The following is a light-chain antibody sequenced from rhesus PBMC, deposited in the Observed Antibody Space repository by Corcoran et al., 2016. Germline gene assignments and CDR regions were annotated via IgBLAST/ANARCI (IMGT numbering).Light chain of an antibody. CDR2: DAS. CDR3: QQRNSYPYS. J-gene: IGKJ2*01. CDR1: QDINSY. Sequence: DIQLTQSPSSLSASVGDRVTITCRASQDINSYLAGYQQKSGKAPKLLIYDASNLQSGVPSRFSGSGSGTDFTLTISSLQPEDFAVYYCQQRNSYPYSFGQGTKVEIK. V-gene: IGKV1-38*01.